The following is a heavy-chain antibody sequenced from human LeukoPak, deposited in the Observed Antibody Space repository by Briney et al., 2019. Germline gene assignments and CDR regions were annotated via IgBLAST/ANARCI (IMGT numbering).Heavy chain of an antibody. CDR2: VYPGDSDS. V-gene: IGHV5-51*01. CDR3: ARRGSGTDFDY. J-gene: IGHJ4*02. D-gene: IGHD3-10*01. Sequence: GESLKISCKGSGYRFTSYWIGWVRQMPGRGLEWMAIVYPGDSDSGYSPSFQGQVTISADESISTAYVQWSSLKASDTAIYYCARRGSGTDFDYWGQGTLVTVSS. CDR1: GYRFTSYW.